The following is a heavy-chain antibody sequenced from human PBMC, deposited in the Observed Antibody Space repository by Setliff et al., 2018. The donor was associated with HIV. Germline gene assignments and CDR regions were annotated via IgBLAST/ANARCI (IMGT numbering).Heavy chain of an antibody. D-gene: IGHD2-21*02. V-gene: IGHV4-34*01. Sequence: SETLSLTCAVYGVSLSGYYWSWIRQPPGKGLEWIGEINHSGSTNYNPSLKSRVIISVDPSKNQFSLRQRSVTAADTAVYYCARSRFVSVTAKAFDMWGQGTMVTVS. CDR3: ARSRFVSVTAKAFDM. CDR1: GVSLSGYY. J-gene: IGHJ3*02. CDR2: INHSGST.